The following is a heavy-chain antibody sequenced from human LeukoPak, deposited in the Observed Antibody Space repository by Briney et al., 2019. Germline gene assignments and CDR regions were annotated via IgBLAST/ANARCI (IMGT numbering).Heavy chain of an antibody. J-gene: IGHJ5*02. CDR1: GFTFSSYW. Sequence: PGGSLRLSCAASGFTFSSYWMHWVRQGPGKGLVWVSRISTDGSSTDYADSVKGRFTISRENAKNTLYLQMNSLRAEDTVVYYCARTRTLPIAGGFDTWGQGSLVTVSS. CDR3: ARTRTLPIAGGFDT. V-gene: IGHV3-74*01. D-gene: IGHD3-16*01. CDR2: ISTDGSST.